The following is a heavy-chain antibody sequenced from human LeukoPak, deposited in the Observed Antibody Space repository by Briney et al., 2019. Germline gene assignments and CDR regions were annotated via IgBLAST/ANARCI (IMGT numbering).Heavy chain of an antibody. CDR3: AKGLWFGELSVSPAFDY. Sequence: PGGSPRLSCAASGFTFSSYGMHWVRQAPGKGLEWVAFIRYDGSNKYYADSVKGRFTISRDNSKNTLYLQMNSLRAEDTAVYYCAKGLWFGELSVSPAFDYWGQGTLVTVSS. V-gene: IGHV3-30*02. D-gene: IGHD3-10*01. CDR1: GFTFSSYG. J-gene: IGHJ4*02. CDR2: IRYDGSNK.